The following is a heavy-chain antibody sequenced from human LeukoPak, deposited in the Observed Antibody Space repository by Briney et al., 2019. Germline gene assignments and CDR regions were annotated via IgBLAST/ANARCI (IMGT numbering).Heavy chain of an antibody. Sequence: GGSLRLSCAASGFTFSSYSMNWVRQAPGKGLEWVSSISSSSSYVYYADSVKGRFTISRDNAKNSLYLQMNSLRAEDTAVYYCARDDSSSWTAVAGGYDYWGQGTLVTVSS. CDR2: ISSSSSYV. CDR3: ARDDSSSWTAVAGGYDY. V-gene: IGHV3-21*01. D-gene: IGHD6-13*01. CDR1: GFTFSSYS. J-gene: IGHJ4*02.